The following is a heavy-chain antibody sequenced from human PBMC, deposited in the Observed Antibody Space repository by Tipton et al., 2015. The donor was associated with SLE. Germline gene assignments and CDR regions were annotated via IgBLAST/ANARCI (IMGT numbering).Heavy chain of an antibody. CDR3: ARLNGGSYYGGYYCDF. D-gene: IGHD1-26*01. CDR2: IFDTGTT. Sequence: TLSLTCTVSGGSISSSGYYWVWIRQPPGKGLEWIGSIFDTGTTIYNPSLVTRVTMSINTSKNQFSLKVNSVTAADTAVYFCARLNGGSYYGGYYCDFWGQGTLVTVSS. CDR1: GGSISSSGYY. J-gene: IGHJ4*02. V-gene: IGHV4-39*07.